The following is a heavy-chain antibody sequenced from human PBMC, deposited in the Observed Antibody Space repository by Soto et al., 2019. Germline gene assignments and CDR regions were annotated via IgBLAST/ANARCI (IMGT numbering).Heavy chain of an antibody. Sequence: SVKVSCKASGFTFTSSAVQWVRQARGQPLEWIGWILVASGNTNYAQKFQERVIITRDMSTSTAYMELSSLRSDDTVVYYCATVEFSASYPADNWGQGTPVTVSS. D-gene: IGHD3-22*01. CDR1: GFTFTSSA. V-gene: IGHV1-58*01. CDR2: ILVASGNT. CDR3: ATVEFSASYPADN. J-gene: IGHJ4*02.